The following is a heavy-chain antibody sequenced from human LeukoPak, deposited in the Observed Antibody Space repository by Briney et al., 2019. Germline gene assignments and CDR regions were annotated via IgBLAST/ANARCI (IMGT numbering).Heavy chain of an antibody. V-gene: IGHV3-30-3*01. D-gene: IGHD4-17*01. CDR3: ARDLAGYGDSEFDY. J-gene: IGHJ4*02. CDR2: ISYDGSNE. CDR1: GFTFSSYA. Sequence: GGSLRLSCAASGFTFSSYAMHWVRQAPGKGLEWVALISYDGSNEHYADSVKGRFTISRDNSKNTLYLQMNSLRADDTAVYYCARDLAGYGDSEFDYWGQGTLVTVSS.